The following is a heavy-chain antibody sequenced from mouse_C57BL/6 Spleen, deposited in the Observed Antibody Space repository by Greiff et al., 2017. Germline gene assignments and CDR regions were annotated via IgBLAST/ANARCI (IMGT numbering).Heavy chain of an antibody. D-gene: IGHD1-1*01. Sequence: QVQLQQSGAELVRPGASVTLSCKASGYTFTDYEMHWVKQTPVHGLEWIGAIDPETGGTAYNQKFKGKAILTADKSSSTAYMELRSLTSEDSAVYYCTRTVVATGDYWGQGTTRTVSS. V-gene: IGHV1-15*01. J-gene: IGHJ2*01. CDR3: TRTVVATGDY. CDR2: IDPETGGT. CDR1: GYTFTDYE.